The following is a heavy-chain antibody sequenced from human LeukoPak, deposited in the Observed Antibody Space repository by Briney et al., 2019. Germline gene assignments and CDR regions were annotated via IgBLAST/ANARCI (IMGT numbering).Heavy chain of an antibody. CDR1: GYTFTGYY. J-gene: IGHJ4*02. D-gene: IGHD3-9*01. V-gene: IGHV1-2*02. CDR3: ARGVLRHFDWLSFYFDY. Sequence: GASVKVSCKASGYTFTGYYMHWVRQAPGQGLEWMGWINPNSGGTNYVQKFQGRVIMTRDTSISTTYMELSRLRPDDTAVYYCARGVLRHFDWLSFYFDYWGQGTLVTVSS. CDR2: INPNSGGT.